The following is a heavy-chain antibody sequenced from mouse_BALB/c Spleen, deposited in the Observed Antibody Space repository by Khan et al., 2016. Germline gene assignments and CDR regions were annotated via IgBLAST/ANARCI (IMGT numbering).Heavy chain of an antibody. CDR2: ISNAGGST. J-gene: IGHJ3*01. CDR3: ARTIHYYGYVTY. Sequence: EVELVESGGGLVQPGGSLKLSCATSGFTFSDYYMYWVRQTPEKRLEWVAYISNAGGSTYSPDTVKGRFTISRDNAKNTLYLQMSRLKTEDTAMYYCARTIHYYGYVTYWGQGTLVTVSA. CDR1: GFTFSDYY. D-gene: IGHD1-2*01. V-gene: IGHV5-12*02.